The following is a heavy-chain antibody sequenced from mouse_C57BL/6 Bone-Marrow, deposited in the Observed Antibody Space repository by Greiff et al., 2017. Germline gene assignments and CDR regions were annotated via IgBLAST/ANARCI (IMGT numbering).Heavy chain of an antibody. CDR2: IDPETGGT. CDR1: GYTFTDYE. CDR3: TPGSPAWFAY. V-gene: IGHV1-15*01. J-gene: IGHJ3*01. D-gene: IGHD1-1*02. Sequence: VQLQESGAELVRPGASVTLSCKASGYTFTDYEMHWVKQTPVHGLEWIGAIDPETGGTAYNQKFKGKAILTADKSSSTAYMELRSLTSEDSAVYYCTPGSPAWFAYWGQGTLVTVSA.